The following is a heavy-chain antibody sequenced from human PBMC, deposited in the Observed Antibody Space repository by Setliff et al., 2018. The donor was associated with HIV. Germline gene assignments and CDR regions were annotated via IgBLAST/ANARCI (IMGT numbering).Heavy chain of an antibody. CDR3: ARDQSDWFY. J-gene: IGHJ4*02. CDR2: IYQTGST. CDR1: SYSVTSGYY. D-gene: IGHD3-3*01. Sequence: SETLSLTCTVSSYSVTSGYYWGWIRQPPGKGLEWIGSIYQTGSTNYNPSLKSRVTISVDTSKSQFSLKLNSVTAADTAVYYCARDQSDWFYWGQGTLVTVSS. V-gene: IGHV4-38-2*02.